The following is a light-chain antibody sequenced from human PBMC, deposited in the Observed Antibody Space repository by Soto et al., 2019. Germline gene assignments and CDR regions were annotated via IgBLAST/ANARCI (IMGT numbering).Light chain of an antibody. J-gene: IGLJ1*01. CDR1: SSDVGNYKY. CDR3: TSYTSSNTYV. V-gene: IGLV2-14*01. CDR2: EVS. Sequence: QSALTQPASVSGSPGQSITISCTGTSSDVGNYKYVSWYQQHPGKAPKLMIYEVSNRPSGVSIRFSGSKSGNTASLTISGLQAEDEADYYCTSYTSSNTYVFGGGTKVTVL.